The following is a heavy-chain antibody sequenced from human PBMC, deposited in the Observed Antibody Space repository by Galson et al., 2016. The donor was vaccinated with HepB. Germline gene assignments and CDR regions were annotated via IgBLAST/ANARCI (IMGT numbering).Heavy chain of an antibody. CDR1: GGSISYSNYY. D-gene: IGHD1-26*01. Sequence: SETLSLTCTVSGGSISYSNYYWGWIRQPPGKGLEWIGNTYYSGSTYYNPSLRSRVTISVDTSKNQFSLMLTSVTAADTAVYYCARLGRHSGSYSLAYGMDVWGQGTTVTVSS. J-gene: IGHJ6*02. CDR3: ARLGRHSGSYSLAYGMDV. V-gene: IGHV4-39*01. CDR2: TYYSGST.